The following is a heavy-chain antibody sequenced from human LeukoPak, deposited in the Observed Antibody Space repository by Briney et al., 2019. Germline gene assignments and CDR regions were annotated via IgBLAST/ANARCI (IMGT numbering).Heavy chain of an antibody. CDR3: ARGSYGFDY. V-gene: IGHV3-30-3*01. CDR2: ISYDGSTK. Sequence: GGSLRLSCAASGFTFSSYAMHWVRQAPGKGLEWVAAISYDGSTKYYADSVKGRFTISRDNSKNTLYLQMNSLRAEDTAVYYCARGSYGFDYWGQGTLVTVSS. J-gene: IGHJ4*02. CDR1: GFTFSSYA. D-gene: IGHD1-26*01.